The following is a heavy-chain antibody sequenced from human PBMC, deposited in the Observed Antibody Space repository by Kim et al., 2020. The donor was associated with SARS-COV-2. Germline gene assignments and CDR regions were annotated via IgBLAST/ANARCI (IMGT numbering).Heavy chain of an antibody. CDR3: AKLCGGDSLDY. D-gene: IGHD2-21*02. J-gene: IGHJ4*02. CDR1: GFTFSSYG. Sequence: GGSLRLSCAASGFTFSSYGMHWVRQAPGKGLEWVAVISYDGSNKYYADSVKGRFTISRDNSKNTLYLQMNSLRAEDTAVYYCAKLCGGDSLDYWGQGTLVTVSS. CDR2: ISYDGSNK. V-gene: IGHV3-30*18.